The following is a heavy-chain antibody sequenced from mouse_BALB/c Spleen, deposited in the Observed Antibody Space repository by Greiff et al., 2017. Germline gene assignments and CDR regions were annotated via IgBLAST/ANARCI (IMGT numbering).Heavy chain of an antibody. CDR1: GYTFTSYW. D-gene: IGHD2-10*02. J-gene: IGHJ1*01. CDR3: TRRYGNFLNWYFDV. V-gene: IGHV1-69*02. Sequence: QVQLQQPGAELVRPGASVKLSCKASGYTFTSYWINWVKQRPGQGLEWIGNIYPSDSYTNYNQKFKDKATLTVDKSSSTAYMQLSSPTSEDSAVYYCTRRYGNFLNWYFDVWGAGTTVTVSS. CDR2: IYPSDSYT.